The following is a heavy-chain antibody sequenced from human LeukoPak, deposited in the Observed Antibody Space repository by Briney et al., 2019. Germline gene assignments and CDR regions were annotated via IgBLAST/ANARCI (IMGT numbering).Heavy chain of an antibody. CDR1: GLSISPYW. CDR2: INSDGSSA. Sequence: GGSLRLSCAASGLSISPYWMQWVRQGPGKGLVWVSRINSDGSSASYADSVKGRFTISRDNAKNTLYLQMNSLRAEDTAVYYCVRVPSDTGSYYDYWGQGTLVTVSS. J-gene: IGHJ4*02. D-gene: IGHD3-10*01. V-gene: IGHV3-74*01. CDR3: VRVPSDTGSYYDY.